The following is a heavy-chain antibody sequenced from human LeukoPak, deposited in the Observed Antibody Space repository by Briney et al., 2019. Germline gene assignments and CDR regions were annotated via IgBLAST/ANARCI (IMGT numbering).Heavy chain of an antibody. J-gene: IGHJ4*02. CDR1: GFTFSNYA. V-gene: IGHV3-23*01. CDR3: AKVPLPNYFFDY. Sequence: QSGGSLTLSCAASGFTFSNYAMSWVRQAPGKGLQWVSIISGSGVNTFYADAVKGRFTISSDSSKSTLYLQMNSLRDEDTAVYYCAKVPLPNYFFDYWGQGTLVTVSS. CDR2: ISGSGVNT.